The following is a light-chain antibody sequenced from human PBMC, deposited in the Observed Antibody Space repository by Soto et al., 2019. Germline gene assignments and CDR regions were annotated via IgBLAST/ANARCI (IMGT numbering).Light chain of an antibody. CDR1: QSISTNY. V-gene: IGKV3-20*01. Sequence: SPGTLSFSPGERATLSCRASQSISTNYLAWYQQKPGQAPRLLIYAASSRATGIPDRFSGSGSGTDFTLTISRLEPEDFALYYCQQYGRTFGQGTRLEIK. J-gene: IGKJ5*01. CDR3: QQYGRT. CDR2: AAS.